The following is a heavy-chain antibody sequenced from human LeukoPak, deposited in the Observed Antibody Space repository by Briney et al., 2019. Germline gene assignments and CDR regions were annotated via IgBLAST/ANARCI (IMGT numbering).Heavy chain of an antibody. CDR2: IYYSGST. Sequence: SETLSLTCTVSGGSISSYYWSWIRQPPGKGLEWIGYIYYSGSTNYNPSLKSRVTISVDTSKNQFSLKLSSVTAADTAEYYCARDRPMTTVVKGDAFDIWGQGTMVTVSS. J-gene: IGHJ3*02. CDR3: ARDRPMTTVVKGDAFDI. D-gene: IGHD4-23*01. V-gene: IGHV4-59*01. CDR1: GGSISSYY.